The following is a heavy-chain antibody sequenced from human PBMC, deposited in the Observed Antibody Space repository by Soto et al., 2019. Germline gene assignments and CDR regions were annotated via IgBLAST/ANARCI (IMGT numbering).Heavy chain of an antibody. CDR3: ARQQQWLDHAFDI. J-gene: IGHJ3*02. CDR2: IYPDDSDT. Sequence: GESLKISCKGSGYTFTDYWIGWVRQMPGKGLEWMGVIYPDDSDTRYNPSFQGQVTISADKSISTAYLQWSSLKASDTAMYYCARQQQWLDHAFDIWGQGTMVTVSS. V-gene: IGHV5-51*01. CDR1: GYTFTDYW. D-gene: IGHD6-19*01.